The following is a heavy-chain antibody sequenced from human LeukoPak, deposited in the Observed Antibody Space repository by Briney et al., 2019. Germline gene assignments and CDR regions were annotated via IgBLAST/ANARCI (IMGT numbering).Heavy chain of an antibody. V-gene: IGHV3-72*01. CDR3: TRVRLGAATRYFDY. Sequence: PGGSLRLSCAASGFTFSDHYMDWVRLAPGKGLEWVGRIRNKANSYGSEYAASVKGRFTISRDDSKNSLYLQMNSLRSEDTALYYCTRVRLGAATRYFDYWGQGTLVTVS. CDR1: GFTFSDHY. J-gene: IGHJ4*02. CDR2: IRNKANSYGS. D-gene: IGHD1-26*01.